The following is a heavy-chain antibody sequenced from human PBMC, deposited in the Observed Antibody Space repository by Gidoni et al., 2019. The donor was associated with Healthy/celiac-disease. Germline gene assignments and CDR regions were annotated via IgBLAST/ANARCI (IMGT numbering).Heavy chain of an antibody. V-gene: IGHV3-21*01. D-gene: IGHD6-13*01. Sequence: SISSSSRYIYYADSVKGRFTISRDNAKNSLYLQMNSLRAEDTAVYYCAREGAAANCFDYWGQGTLVTVSS. CDR3: AREGAAANCFDY. CDR2: ISSSSRYI. J-gene: IGHJ4*02.